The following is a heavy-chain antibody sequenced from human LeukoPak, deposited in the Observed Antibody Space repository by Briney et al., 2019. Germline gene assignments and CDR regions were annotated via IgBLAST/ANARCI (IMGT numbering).Heavy chain of an antibody. V-gene: IGHV3-23*01. D-gene: IGHD1-1*01. J-gene: IGHJ5*02. CDR2: INGGGGGTT. Sequence: GGSLRLSCAASGFTFSSCAMTWVRQAPGKGLEWVSAINGGGGGTTYYADSVKGRFAISGENSKNTVYLQVHSLRAEDTAIYYCAKGRVGGWNGGDRWGQGTLVTVSS. CDR1: GFTFSSCA. CDR3: AKGRVGGWNGGDR.